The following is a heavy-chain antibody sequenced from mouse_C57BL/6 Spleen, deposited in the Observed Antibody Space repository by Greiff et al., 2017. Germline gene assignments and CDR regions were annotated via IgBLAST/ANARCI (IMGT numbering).Heavy chain of an antibody. CDR2: INPSNGGT. J-gene: IGHJ2*01. D-gene: IGHD2-4*01. CDR3: ARYDYDLYYFDY. Sequence: VKLQQPGTELVKPGASVKLSCKASGYTFTSYWMHWVKQRPGQGLEWIGNINPSNGGTNYNEKFKSKATLTVDKSSSTAYMQLSSLTSEDSAVYYCARYDYDLYYFDYWGQGTTLTVSS. CDR1: GYTFTSYW. V-gene: IGHV1-53*01.